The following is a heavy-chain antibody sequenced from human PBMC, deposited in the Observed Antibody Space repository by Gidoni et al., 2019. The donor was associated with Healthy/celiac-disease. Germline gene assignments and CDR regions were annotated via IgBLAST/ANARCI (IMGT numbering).Heavy chain of an antibody. V-gene: IGHV3-33*01. CDR2: IWYDGSNK. J-gene: IGHJ3*02. CDR1: GFTFSSYG. Sequence: QVQLVESGGGVVQPGRSLRLSCAASGFTFSSYGMHWVRQAPGKGLEWVAVIWYDGSNKYYADSVKGRFTISRDNSKNTLYLQMNSLRAEDTAVYYCARGLYYSVRPTLTHDAFDIWGQGTMVTVSS. CDR3: ARGLYYSVRPTLTHDAFDI. D-gene: IGHD3-10*01.